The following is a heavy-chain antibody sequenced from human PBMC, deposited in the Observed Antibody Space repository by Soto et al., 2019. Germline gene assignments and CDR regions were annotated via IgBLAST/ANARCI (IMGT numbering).Heavy chain of an antibody. CDR3: ATDAYYDTSGYWF. CDR2: IKSKTDGATT. D-gene: IGHD3-22*01. CDR1: GFTFSNAW. Sequence: GGSLRLSCAASGFTFSNAWMSWARQAPGKGLEWVGRIKSKTDGATTDHAALVKGRFTISRDDSKNTLYLQINSLKTEDTAVYYCATDAYYDTSGYWFWGQGTLVTVSS. J-gene: IGHJ4*02. V-gene: IGHV3-15*01.